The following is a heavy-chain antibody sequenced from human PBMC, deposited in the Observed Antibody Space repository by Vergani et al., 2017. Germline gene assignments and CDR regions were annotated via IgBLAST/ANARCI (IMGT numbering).Heavy chain of an antibody. V-gene: IGHV3-48*03. Sequence: VQLVESGGGLVQPGGSLRLSCAASGFTFSSYEMNWVRQAPGKGLEWVSYISSSGSTIYYADSVKGRFTISRDNAKNSLYLQMNSLRAEDTAVYYCARGGRNYYGSGSLDLDYWGQGTLVTVSS. D-gene: IGHD3-10*01. CDR3: ARGGRNYYGSGSLDLDY. J-gene: IGHJ4*02. CDR1: GFTFSSYE. CDR2: ISSSGSTI.